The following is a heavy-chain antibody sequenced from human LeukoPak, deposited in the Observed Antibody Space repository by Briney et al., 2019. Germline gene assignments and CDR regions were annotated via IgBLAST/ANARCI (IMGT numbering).Heavy chain of an antibody. CDR2: IGASSGNT. J-gene: IGHJ4*02. D-gene: IGHD3-22*01. CDR1: GFTFSSYA. Sequence: AGGSLRLSCAASGFTFSSYAMSWVRQAPGKGLEWVSSIGASSGNTYYADSVKGRFTITRDNSKNTLYLQMNSPRAEDTAVYYCAKFSYCDGSGSYFDCWGQGTLVTVSS. CDR3: AKFSYCDGSGSYFDC. V-gene: IGHV3-23*01.